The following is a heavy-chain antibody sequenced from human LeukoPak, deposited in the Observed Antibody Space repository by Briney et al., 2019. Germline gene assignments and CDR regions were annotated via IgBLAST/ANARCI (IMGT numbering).Heavy chain of an antibody. J-gene: IGHJ3*02. D-gene: IGHD5-18*01. CDR2: INHSGST. CDR1: GGSFSGYY. Sequence: SETLSLTCAVYGGSFSGYYWSWIRQPPGKGLEWIGEINHSGSTNYNPSLKSRVTISVDTSKNQFSLKLSSVTAADTAVYYCARDKREIQLWSGAAFDIWGQGTMVTVSS. CDR3: ARDKREIQLWSGAAFDI. V-gene: IGHV4-34*09.